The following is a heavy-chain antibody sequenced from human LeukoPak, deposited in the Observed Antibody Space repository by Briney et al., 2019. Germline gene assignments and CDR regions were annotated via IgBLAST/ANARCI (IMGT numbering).Heavy chain of an antibody. CDR1: GYTFTSYY. CDR2: INPSGGST. D-gene: IGHD6-13*01. Sequence: ASVKVSCRASGYTFTSYYMHWVRQAPGQGLEWMGIINPSGGSTSYAQKFQGRVTMTRDTSTSTVYMELSSLRSEDTAVYYCARDFPSIAAVDYWGQGTLVTVSS. CDR3: ARDFPSIAAVDY. V-gene: IGHV1-46*01. J-gene: IGHJ4*02.